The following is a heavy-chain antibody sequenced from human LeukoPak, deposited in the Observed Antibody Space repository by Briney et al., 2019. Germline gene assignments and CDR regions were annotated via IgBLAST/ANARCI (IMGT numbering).Heavy chain of an antibody. CDR1: GGTFSSYA. J-gene: IGHJ5*02. V-gene: IGHV1-69*13. Sequence: ASVKVSCKASGGTFSSYAISWVRQAPGQGLEWMGGIIPIFGTANYAQKFQGRVTITADESTSTAYMELSSLRSEDTAVYYCASTIGSSSWSAHNWFDPWGQGTLVTVSS. CDR2: IIPIFGTA. D-gene: IGHD6-13*01. CDR3: ASTIGSSSWSAHNWFDP.